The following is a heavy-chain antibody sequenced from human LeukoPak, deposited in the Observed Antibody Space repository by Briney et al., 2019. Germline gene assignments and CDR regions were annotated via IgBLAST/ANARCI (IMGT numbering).Heavy chain of an antibody. Sequence: SETLSLTCTVSGVSISSYYWGWIRQPPGKGLEWIGYIYYSGSTNYNPSLKSRVTISVDTSKNQFSLKLSSVTAADTAVYYCARAKERGYSYVFDYWGQGTLVTVSS. D-gene: IGHD5-18*01. CDR3: ARAKERGYSYVFDY. CDR2: IYYSGST. CDR1: GVSISSYY. V-gene: IGHV4-59*01. J-gene: IGHJ4*02.